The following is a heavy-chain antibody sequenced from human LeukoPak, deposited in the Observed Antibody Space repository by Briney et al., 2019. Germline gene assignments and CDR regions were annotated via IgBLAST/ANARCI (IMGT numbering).Heavy chain of an antibody. J-gene: IGHJ4*02. Sequence: ERSLRLSCAASGFTFSSYGMHWVRQAPGKGLEWVAVIWNDGSYEYYGDPVKGRFTISRDNSKNTLYLQMNNLRADDTAVYFCAKPTRGSGSFLIDYWGQGTLVTVSS. D-gene: IGHD1-26*01. V-gene: IGHV3-33*03. CDR1: GFTFSSYG. CDR2: IWNDGSYE. CDR3: AKPTRGSGSFLIDY.